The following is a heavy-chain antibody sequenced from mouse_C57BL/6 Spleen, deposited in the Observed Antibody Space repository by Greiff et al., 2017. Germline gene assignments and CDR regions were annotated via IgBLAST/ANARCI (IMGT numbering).Heavy chain of an antibody. CDR3: AKKSYWYFDV. CDR1: GYTFTSYD. J-gene: IGHJ1*03. CDR2: IYPRDGST. Sequence: QVQLKESGPELVKPGASVKLSCKASGYTFTSYDINWVKQRPGQGLEWIGWIYPRDGSTKYNEKFKGKATLTVDTSSSTAYMELHSLTSEDAAVYFCAKKSYWYFDVWGTGTTVTVSS. V-gene: IGHV1-85*01.